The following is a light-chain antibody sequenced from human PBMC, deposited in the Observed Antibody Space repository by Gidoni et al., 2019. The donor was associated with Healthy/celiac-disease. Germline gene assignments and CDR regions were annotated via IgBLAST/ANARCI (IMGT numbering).Light chain of an antibody. V-gene: IGKV1-5*03. CDR3: KQYNRYSWT. CDR2: KAS. J-gene: IGKJ1*01. CDR1: QSITSW. Sequence: DIQITPSPSPLSASVGDRVPITCRASQSITSWLAWYQQKPGNAPKLLIYKASSLESGVPSRFSGSGSGTEFTLTISSLQPDDVATYYCKQYNRYSWTFGQGTKVEIK.